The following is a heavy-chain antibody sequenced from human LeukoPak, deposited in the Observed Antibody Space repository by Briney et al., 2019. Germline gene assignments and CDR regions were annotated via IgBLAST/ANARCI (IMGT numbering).Heavy chain of an antibody. CDR1: GFTFSSDW. D-gene: IGHD1-26*01. V-gene: IGHV3-74*01. CDR2: INTDGSTT. J-gene: IGHJ4*02. Sequence: GGSLRLSCAASGFTFSSDWMHWVRQAPGKGLVWVSRINTDGSTTTYADSVKGRFTISRDNAKNTLYPQMNSLRVEDTAVYYCARGRGGSYHYWGQGTLVTVSS. CDR3: ARGRGGSYHY.